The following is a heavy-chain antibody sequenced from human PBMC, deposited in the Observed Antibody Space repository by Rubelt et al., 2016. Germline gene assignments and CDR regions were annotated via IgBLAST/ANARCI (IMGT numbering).Heavy chain of an antibody. CDR3: VKDLRGTTTVGY. D-gene: IGHD3-10*01. V-gene: IGHV3-30*18. CDR2: ITSYGTDD. J-gene: IGHJ4*02. CDR1: GFTFITYG. Sequence: QVQLVESGGGVVQPGRSLRLSCAVSGFTFITYGMHWVRQAPGRGLEWVAVITSYGTDDFYADSVKGRFTGSRDNSKNTLYLQRNSLRAEDTAVYYCVKDLRGTTTVGYWGQGTLVTVSS.